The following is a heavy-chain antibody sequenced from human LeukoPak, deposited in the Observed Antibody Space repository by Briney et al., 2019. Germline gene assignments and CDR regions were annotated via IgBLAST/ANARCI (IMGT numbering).Heavy chain of an antibody. CDR2: ISGDGYST. CDR1: GFTFDDYA. V-gene: IGHV3-43*02. CDR3: AKSRGGPNMVRGVTSATDVYGMDV. J-gene: IGHJ6*02. Sequence: GGSLRLSCAASGFTFDDYAMHWVRQAPGKGLEWVSLISGDGYSTYYADSVKGRFTISRDNSKNSLYLQMNSLRTEDTTLYYCAKSRGGPNMVRGVTSATDVYGMDVWGQGTTVTVSS. D-gene: IGHD3-10*01.